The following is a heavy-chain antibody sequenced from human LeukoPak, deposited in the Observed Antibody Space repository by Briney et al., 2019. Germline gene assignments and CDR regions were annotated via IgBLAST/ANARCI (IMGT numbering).Heavy chain of an antibody. CDR1: GFTFSSYE. D-gene: IGHD2-15*01. CDR3: ARDGPEVVVSNWFDP. J-gene: IGHJ5*02. Sequence: GGSLRLSCAASGFTFSSYEMNWVRQAPGKGLEWVPAISGSGGSTYYADSVKGRFTISRDNAKNSLYLQMNSLRAEDTAVYYCARDGPEVVVSNWFDPWGQGTLVTVSS. V-gene: IGHV3-48*03. CDR2: ISGSGGST.